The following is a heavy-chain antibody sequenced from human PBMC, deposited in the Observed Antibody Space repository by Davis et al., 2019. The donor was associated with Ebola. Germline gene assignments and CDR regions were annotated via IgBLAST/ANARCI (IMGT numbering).Heavy chain of an antibody. CDR2: ISGSGGST. V-gene: IGHV3-23*01. Sequence: GESLKISCAASGFTFSSYAMSWVRQAPGKGLEWVSAISGSGGSTYYADSVKGRFTISRDNSKNTLYLQMNSLRAEDTAVYYCARDLGITMVQGVPYYYYYGMDVWGQGTTVTVSS. CDR1: GFTFSSYA. CDR3: ARDLGITMVQGVPYYYYYGMDV. J-gene: IGHJ6*02. D-gene: IGHD3-10*01.